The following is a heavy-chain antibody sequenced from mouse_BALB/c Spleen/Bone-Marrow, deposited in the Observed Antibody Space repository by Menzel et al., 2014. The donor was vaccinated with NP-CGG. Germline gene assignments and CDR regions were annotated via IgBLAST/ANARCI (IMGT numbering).Heavy chain of an antibody. Sequence: QVQLKESGAELAKPGASVKMSRKASGYTSTSYWMHWVKQRPGQGLEWIGYIYPSTGYTEPNQKFKDKAIMTADKSSSTAYMQLSSLTSEDSADYCCARDDYAYWGQGTLVTVSA. V-gene: IGHV1-7*01. D-gene: IGHD2-4*01. J-gene: IGHJ3*01. CDR1: GYTSTSYW. CDR3: ARDDYAY. CDR2: IYPSTGYT.